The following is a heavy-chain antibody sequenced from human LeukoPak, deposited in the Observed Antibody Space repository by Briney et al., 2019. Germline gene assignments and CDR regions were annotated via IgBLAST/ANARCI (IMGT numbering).Heavy chain of an antibody. Sequence: PSETLSLTCAVSGGSISSTGYCWAWIRQPPGKGLEWIGTIYYSGSTYHNTSLKSRITMSVDTSRNQFSLKLSSVDAADTAVYYCAKAGVRYFDSSGLYAFDFWGQGTMVTVSS. CDR2: IYYSGST. D-gene: IGHD3-22*01. CDR3: AKAGVRYFDSSGLYAFDF. V-gene: IGHV4-39*01. J-gene: IGHJ3*01. CDR1: GGSISSTGYC.